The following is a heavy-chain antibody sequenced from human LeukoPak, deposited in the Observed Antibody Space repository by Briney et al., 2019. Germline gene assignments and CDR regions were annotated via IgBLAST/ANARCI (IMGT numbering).Heavy chain of an antibody. J-gene: IGHJ5*02. V-gene: IGHV4-39*01. D-gene: IGHD3-3*01. CDR1: GGSISSSSYY. Sequence: SETLSLTCTVSGGSISSSSYYWGWIRQPPGKGLEWIGSIYYSGSTYYNPSLKSRVTISVDTSKNQFSLKLSSVTAADTAVYYCATDSPDSLFDPWGQGTLVTASS. CDR3: ATDSPDSLFDP. CDR2: IYYSGST.